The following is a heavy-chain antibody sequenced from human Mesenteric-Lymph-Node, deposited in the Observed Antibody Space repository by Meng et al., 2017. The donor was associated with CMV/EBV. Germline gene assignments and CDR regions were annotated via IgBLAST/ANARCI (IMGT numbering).Heavy chain of an antibody. CDR3: AKEFRFLEWFGYGMDV. J-gene: IGHJ6*02. Sequence: GGSLRLSCAASGFTFDGFAMHWLRQRPGKGLEWVSGIDWNSGRRDYADSVKGRFTISRDNPQNTVYLQMNSLRAEDTAVYYCAKEFRFLEWFGYGMDVWGQGTTVTVSS. CDR1: GFTFDGFA. CDR2: IDWNSGRR. V-gene: IGHV3-9*01. D-gene: IGHD3-3*01.